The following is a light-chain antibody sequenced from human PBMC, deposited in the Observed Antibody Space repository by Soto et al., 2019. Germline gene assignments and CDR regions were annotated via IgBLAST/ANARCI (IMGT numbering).Light chain of an antibody. CDR3: QQYGSSRT. J-gene: IGKJ1*01. Sequence: EIVLTQSPGTLSLSPGERATLSCRASQSVSSSYLAWYQQKPGQAPRLLIYGASSRATGIPDRFSGSGSGTDFTLIISRLEPEDFPVYYCQQYGSSRTFGQGTKVEIK. V-gene: IGKV3-20*01. CDR1: QSVSSSY. CDR2: GAS.